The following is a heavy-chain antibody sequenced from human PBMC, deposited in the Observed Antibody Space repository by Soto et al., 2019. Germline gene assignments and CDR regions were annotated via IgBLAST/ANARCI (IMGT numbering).Heavy chain of an antibody. D-gene: IGHD2-15*01. CDR2: INTGNGNT. CDR1: GYTFTTYA. Sequence: ASVKVSCKASGYTFTTYAMHWVRQAPGQRLEWMGWINTGNGNTKYSQKFQGRVTITRDTSATSASTVYMEVSSLRADDTAVYYCAKDPPSEKLQPDYGMDVWGQGTTVTVSS. J-gene: IGHJ6*02. V-gene: IGHV1-3*04. CDR3: AKDPPSEKLQPDYGMDV.